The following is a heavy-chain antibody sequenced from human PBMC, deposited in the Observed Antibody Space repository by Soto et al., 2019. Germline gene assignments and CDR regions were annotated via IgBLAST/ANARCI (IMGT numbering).Heavy chain of an antibody. Sequence: QVQLVQSGAEVRKPGSSVKVSCQSFGGSFSSYAFSWVRQAPGQGLEWMGGLIVILGTTNYAQKFKGRVTFTADESTSTAYMEVSSLESEDTAIYYCASGYSDSSGYSIDYWGQGTQVTVSS. CDR2: LIVILGTT. J-gene: IGHJ4*02. CDR3: ASGYSDSSGYSIDY. D-gene: IGHD3-22*01. V-gene: IGHV1-69*01. CDR1: GGSFSSYA.